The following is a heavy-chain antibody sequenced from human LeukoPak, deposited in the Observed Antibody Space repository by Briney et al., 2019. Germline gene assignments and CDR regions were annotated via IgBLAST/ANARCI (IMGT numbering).Heavy chain of an antibody. D-gene: IGHD3-3*01. CDR3: TSTPRGVALIYTIFGVVHQTD. J-gene: IGHJ4*02. CDR2: IRSKAYGGTT. V-gene: IGHV3-49*04. CDR1: GFTFGDYA. Sequence: GGSLRLSCTASGFTFGDYAMSWVRQAPGKGLEWVGFIRSKAYGGTTEYAASVKGRFTISRDDSKSIAYLQMNSLKTEDTAVYYCTSTPRGVALIYTIFGVVHQTDWGQGTLVTVSS.